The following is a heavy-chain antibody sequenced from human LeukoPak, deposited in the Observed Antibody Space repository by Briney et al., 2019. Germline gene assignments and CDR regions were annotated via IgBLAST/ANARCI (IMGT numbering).Heavy chain of an antibody. CDR1: GKSISSGHY. CDR3: ARIFILSGFSSYFDH. CDR2: IYLSGTT. D-gene: IGHD3-9*01. J-gene: IGHJ4*02. V-gene: IGHV4-38-2*02. Sequence: SETLSLTCSVSGKSISSGHYWGWIRQTSGKGLEWIGSIYLSGTTYYNPSLKSRVTISVDTSKNQFSLKLSSVTAADTAVYFCARIFILSGFSSYFDHWGQGTLVTVSS.